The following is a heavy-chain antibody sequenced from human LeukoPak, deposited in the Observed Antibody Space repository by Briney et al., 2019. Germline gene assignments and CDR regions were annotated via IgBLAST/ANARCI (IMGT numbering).Heavy chain of an antibody. J-gene: IGHJ4*02. CDR1: GGSISSYY. D-gene: IGHD3-22*01. V-gene: IGHV4-59*01. CDR2: IYYSGGT. Sequence: SETLSLTCTVSGGSISSYYWSWIRQPPGKGLEWMGYIYYSGGTNYNPSLKSRVAISVDTSKHQFSLMLNSVTAADTAVYYCARFDTSGYYVDNWGQGTLVTVSS. CDR3: ARFDTSGYYVDN.